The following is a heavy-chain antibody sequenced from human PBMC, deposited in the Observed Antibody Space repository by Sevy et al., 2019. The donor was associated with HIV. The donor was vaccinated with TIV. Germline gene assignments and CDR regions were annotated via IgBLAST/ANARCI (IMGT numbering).Heavy chain of an antibody. CDR3: AKDLYPPTTVVTGYFHH. CDR2: ITWNRGNI. Sequence: GGSLRLSCAASGFTFDDYAMHWVRQAPGKGLEWVSSITWNRGNIDYADSVKGRFTISRDNAKNSLYLQMNSLRAEDTAFYYCAKDLYPPTTVVTGYFHHWGQAPWSPSPQ. CDR1: GFTFDDYA. J-gene: IGHJ1*01. V-gene: IGHV3-9*01. D-gene: IGHD2-21*02.